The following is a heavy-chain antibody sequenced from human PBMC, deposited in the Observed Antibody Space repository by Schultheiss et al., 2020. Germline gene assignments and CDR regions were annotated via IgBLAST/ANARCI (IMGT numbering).Heavy chain of an antibody. J-gene: IGHJ4*02. Sequence: GGSLRLSCAASGFTFSTYGMHWVRQAPGKGLEWVGFIRSKAFGGTTEYAASVKGRFTIAKDDSKSIAYLQMNSLKTEDTGVYYCSRRGNDVLTVDYWGQGTLVTVSS. D-gene: IGHD3-9*01. CDR1: GFTFSTYG. V-gene: IGHV3-49*04. CDR2: IRSKAFGGTT. CDR3: SRRGNDVLTVDY.